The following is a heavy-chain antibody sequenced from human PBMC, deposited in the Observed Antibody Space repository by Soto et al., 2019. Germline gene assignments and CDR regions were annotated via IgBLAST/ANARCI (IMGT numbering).Heavy chain of an antibody. CDR2: ISAYNGNT. D-gene: IGHD2-15*01. CDR1: GYTFTSYG. J-gene: IGHJ4*02. CDR3: ASTAVSIRSYCSGGSCYFEFDY. V-gene: IGHV1-18*01. Sequence: ASVKVSCKASGYTFTSYGISWVRQAPGQGLEWMGWISAYNGNTNYAQKLQGRVTMTTDTSTSTAYMELRSLRSDDTAVYYCASTAVSIRSYCSGGSCYFEFDYWGQGTLVTVSS.